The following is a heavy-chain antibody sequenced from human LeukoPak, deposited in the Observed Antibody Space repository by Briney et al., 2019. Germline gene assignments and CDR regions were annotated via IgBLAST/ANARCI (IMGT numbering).Heavy chain of an antibody. J-gene: IGHJ6*03. V-gene: IGHV4-59*01. CDR2: IYYSGST. D-gene: IGHD3-3*01. CDR3: ARGLAISPYYYYYMDV. Sequence: SETLSLTCTVSGGSISSYYWSWIRQPPGKGLEWIGYIYYSGSTNYNPSLKSRVTISVDTSKNQFALKLSSVTAADTAVYYCARGLAISPYYYYYMDVWGKGTTVTVSS. CDR1: GGSISSYY.